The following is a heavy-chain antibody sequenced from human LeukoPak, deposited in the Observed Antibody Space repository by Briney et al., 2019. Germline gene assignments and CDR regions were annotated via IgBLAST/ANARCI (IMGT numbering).Heavy chain of an antibody. J-gene: IGHJ4*02. CDR1: GGTFISYA. CDR3: ATSTPGYRGGMIAY. D-gene: IGHD2-15*01. Sequence: SVKVSSKASGGTFISYAISWVRQAPGQGLEWMGGIIPIFGTANYAQKFQGRVTITTDESTSTAYMELSSLRSEDTAVYYCATSTPGYRGGMIAYWGQGTLVTVSS. V-gene: IGHV1-69*05. CDR2: IIPIFGTA.